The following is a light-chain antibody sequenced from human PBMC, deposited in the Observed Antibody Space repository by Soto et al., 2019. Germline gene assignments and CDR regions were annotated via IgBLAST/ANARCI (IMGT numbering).Light chain of an antibody. V-gene: IGKV3-11*01. CDR3: QQRSTSMT. CDR1: QSVSTY. Sequence: EIVLTQSPATLSLSPGERATLSCRASQSVSTYLAWYQQRPGQAPRLLIYDAYNRATGIPARFSGSGSGTDFTLTISSLEPEDFAVYYCQQRSTSMTFGPGTKVDIK. CDR2: DAY. J-gene: IGKJ3*01.